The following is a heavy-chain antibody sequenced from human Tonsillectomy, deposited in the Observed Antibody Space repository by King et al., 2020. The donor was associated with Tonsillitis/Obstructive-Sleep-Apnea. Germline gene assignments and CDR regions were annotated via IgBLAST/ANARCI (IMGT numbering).Heavy chain of an antibody. J-gene: IGHJ5*02. D-gene: IGHD5-12*01. Sequence: VQLQQWGAGLLKPSETLSLTCAVSCVSFSGYYWSWIRQPPGNGLDWIWEINHIGNTNCNPAPKSRVTILVDTSKNQVSLRLSSVTVADTAVYYCARFIVATPGVWFDPWGQGTLVTVSS. V-gene: IGHV4-34*01. CDR1: CVSFSGYY. CDR3: ARFIVATPGVWFDP. CDR2: INHIGNT.